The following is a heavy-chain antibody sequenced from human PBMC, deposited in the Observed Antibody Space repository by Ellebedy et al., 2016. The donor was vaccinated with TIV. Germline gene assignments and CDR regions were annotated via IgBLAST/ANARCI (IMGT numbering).Heavy chain of an antibody. Sequence: ASVKVSXXASGYTFTNFGVTWVRQAPGQGLEWMGWVSPYNGNTNYGQKFQGRVTMTTDTSMSSAYMELRSLRSNDTAVYFCARDSDYGGVTNHWYFDLWGRGTLVTVSS. D-gene: IGHD4-23*01. V-gene: IGHV1-18*01. J-gene: IGHJ2*01. CDR3: ARDSDYGGVTNHWYFDL. CDR1: GYTFTNFG. CDR2: VSPYNGNT.